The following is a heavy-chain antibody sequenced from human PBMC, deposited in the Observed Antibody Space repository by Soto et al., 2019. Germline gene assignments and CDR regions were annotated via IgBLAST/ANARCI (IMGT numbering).Heavy chain of an antibody. CDR2: IIPIFGTA. Sequence: SVKVSCKASGGTFSSYAISWVRQAPGQGLEWMGGIIPIFGTANYAQKFQGRVTITADESTSTAYMELSSLRSEDTAVYYCASERYCISTSGYAGCKEHDAFDIWGQGTMVTVSS. CDR3: ASERYCISTSGYAGCKEHDAFDI. D-gene: IGHD2-2*01. J-gene: IGHJ3*02. CDR1: GGTFSSYA. V-gene: IGHV1-69*13.